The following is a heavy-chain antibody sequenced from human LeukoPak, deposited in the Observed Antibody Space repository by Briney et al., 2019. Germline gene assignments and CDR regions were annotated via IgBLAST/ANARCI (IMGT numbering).Heavy chain of an antibody. V-gene: IGHV1-18*01. CDR3: ARGTIPDY. Sequence: ASVKVSCKASGYTFNNYGISWVRQAPGQGLEWMGWVTSYNGDTNYAQKFHGRVTMSTDTSTSTAYMELRSLRSDDTAVYYCARGTIPDYWGQGTLVTVSS. CDR2: VTSYNGDT. D-gene: IGHD4/OR15-4a*01. CDR1: GYTFNNYG. J-gene: IGHJ4*02.